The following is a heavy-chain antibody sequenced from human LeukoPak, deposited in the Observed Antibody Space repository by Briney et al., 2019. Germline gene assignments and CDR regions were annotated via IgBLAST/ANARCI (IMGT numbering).Heavy chain of an antibody. Sequence: ASVKVSCKASGYTFTSYYLHWVRQAPGQGLEWMGIINPSGGSTTYAQKFQGRVTMTRDMSTSTVYMELSSLRSEDTAVYYCATTISTWAGYSSSWYPFYWGQGTLVTVSS. V-gene: IGHV1-46*01. J-gene: IGHJ4*02. CDR2: INPSGGST. CDR1: GYTFTSYY. CDR3: ATTISTWAGYSSSWYPFY. D-gene: IGHD6-13*01.